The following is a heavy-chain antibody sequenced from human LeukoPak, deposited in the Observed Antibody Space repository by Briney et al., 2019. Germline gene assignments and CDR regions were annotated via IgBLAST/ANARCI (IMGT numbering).Heavy chain of an antibody. Sequence: PSATLSLTCTVSGDSISNNSYYWGWIRQPPGKGLEWIGSIYHSGKTYYNPSLKSRVTISVDTSKNQFSLKLSSVTAADTAVYYCARHFVQNRMATIREFDYWGQGTLVTVSS. J-gene: IGHJ4*02. CDR2: IYHSGKT. V-gene: IGHV4-39*01. CDR3: ARHFVQNRMATIREFDY. D-gene: IGHD5-24*01. CDR1: GDSISNNSYY.